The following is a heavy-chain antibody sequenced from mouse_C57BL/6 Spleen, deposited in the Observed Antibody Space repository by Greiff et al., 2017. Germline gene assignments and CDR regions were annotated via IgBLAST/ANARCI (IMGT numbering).Heavy chain of an antibody. J-gene: IGHJ3*01. Sequence: VQLQESGPELVKPGASVKISCKASGYAFSSSWLNGVKQRPGKGLEWIGRIDPGDGDTNYNGKFKGKATLTADKSSSTAYMQLSSLTSEDSAVYFCALLGLAYWGQGTLVTVSA. CDR2: IDPGDGDT. V-gene: IGHV1-82*01. CDR3: ALLGLAY. CDR1: GYAFSSSW. D-gene: IGHD2-1*01.